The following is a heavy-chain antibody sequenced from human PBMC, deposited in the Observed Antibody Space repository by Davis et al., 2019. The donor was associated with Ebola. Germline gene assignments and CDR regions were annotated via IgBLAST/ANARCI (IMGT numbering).Heavy chain of an antibody. D-gene: IGHD5-12*01. CDR2: IKQDGSEK. CDR1: GFTFSSYW. V-gene: IGHV3-7*01. J-gene: IGHJ4*02. Sequence: GESLKISCAASGFTFSSYWMSWVRQAPGKGLEWVANIKQDGSEKYYADSVKGRFTISRDNSKNTLYLQMNSLRAEDTAVYYCARVGSGGYTGYLYYFDYWGQGTLVTVSS. CDR3: ARVGSGGYTGYLYYFDY.